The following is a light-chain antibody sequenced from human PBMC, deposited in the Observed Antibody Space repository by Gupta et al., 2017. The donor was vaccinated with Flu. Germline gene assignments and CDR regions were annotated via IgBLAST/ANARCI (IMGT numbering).Light chain of an antibody. V-gene: IGKV1D-12*01. J-gene: IGKJ4*01. Sequence: IQITHSPSSLSASVGDRVTITCRANPGINNYLAWYQQNPGKAPKRLIYGASNLQSGVPSRFSGSGSGTDFTLTISRLQPEDFATYYCMQANSFPVTFGGGTKVEIK. CDR3: MQANSFPVT. CDR2: GAS. CDR1: PGINNY.